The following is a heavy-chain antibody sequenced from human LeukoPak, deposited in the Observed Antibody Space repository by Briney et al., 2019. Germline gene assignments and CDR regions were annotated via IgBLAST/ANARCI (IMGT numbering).Heavy chain of an antibody. V-gene: IGHV4-59*01. CDR1: GGSISSYY. Sequence: SETLSPTCTVSGGSISSYYWSWIRQPPGEGLEWIGYIYYSGSTNYNPSLKSRVTISVDTSKNQFSLKLSSVTAADTAVYYCARDPRSGRLAFDISGQGTMVTVSS. CDR3: ARDPRSGRLAFDI. J-gene: IGHJ3*02. CDR2: IYYSGST. D-gene: IGHD6-19*01.